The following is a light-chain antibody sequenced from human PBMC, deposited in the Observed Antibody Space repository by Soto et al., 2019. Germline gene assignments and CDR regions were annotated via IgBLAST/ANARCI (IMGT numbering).Light chain of an antibody. J-gene: IGKJ2*01. V-gene: IGKV1-5*01. CDR2: DAS. CDR1: QSINIW. CDR3: QQYNTYSYT. Sequence: DIQMTQSPSTLSASVGDRVTLTCRASQSINIWLAWYQQKPGKAPNLLIYDASTLANRVPSRFSGSGSGTEVTLPISSLQPDDFAAYYCQQYNTYSYTFGQGTKLEIK.